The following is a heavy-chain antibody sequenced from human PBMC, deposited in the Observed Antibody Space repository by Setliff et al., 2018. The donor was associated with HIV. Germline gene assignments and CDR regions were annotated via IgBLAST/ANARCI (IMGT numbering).Heavy chain of an antibody. D-gene: IGHD1-20*01. J-gene: IGHJ4*02. V-gene: IGHV4-39*02. CDR2: IYYTGFA. Sequence: SETLSLTCSVSGDSISSGSYFWGWIRQTPGKGLEWIGNIYYTGFAYYNPSLKSRVTISLDTSKTHFLLNLTAVTDAATAVYFCTREGRCDPAMVITRIDYWGQGKLVTVSS. CDR1: GDSISSGSYF. CDR3: TREGRCDPAMVITRIDY.